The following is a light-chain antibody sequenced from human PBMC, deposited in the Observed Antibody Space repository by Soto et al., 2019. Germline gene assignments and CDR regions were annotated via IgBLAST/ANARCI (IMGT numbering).Light chain of an antibody. CDR2: EVS. V-gene: IGLV2-8*01. Sequence: QSALTQPPSASGSPGQSVTISCTGTSSDVGGYNFVSWYQQHPGKAPKLMIYEVSKRPSGVPDRFSGSKSGNTASLTVSGLQAEDEADYYCSSYARSSSLVVFGGGTQLTVL. J-gene: IGLJ3*02. CDR3: SSYARSSSLVV. CDR1: SSDVGGYNF.